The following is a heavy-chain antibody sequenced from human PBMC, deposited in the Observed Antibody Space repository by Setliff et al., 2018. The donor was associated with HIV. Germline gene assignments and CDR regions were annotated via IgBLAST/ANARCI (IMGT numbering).Heavy chain of an antibody. CDR1: GVSISSYY. CDR3: AKSSPSIGYITDC. V-gene: IGHV4-59*01. J-gene: IGHJ4*02. CDR2: IFPGGAT. D-gene: IGHD5-12*01. Sequence: SETLSLTCSVSGVSISSYYWSWIRHSPGKGLEWIGIIFPGGATNYNPSLTSRVTISVDTSKNHLFPKLTSVTTADTAVYFCAKSSPSIGYITDCWGQGAPVTVSS.